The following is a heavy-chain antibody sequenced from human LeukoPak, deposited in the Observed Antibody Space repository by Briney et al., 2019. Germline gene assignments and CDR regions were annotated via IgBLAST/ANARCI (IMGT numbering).Heavy chain of an antibody. CDR2: ISAYNGNT. Sequence: ASVKVSCKASGYTFTSYYMHWVRQAPGQGLEWMGWISAYNGNTNYAQKLQGRVTMTTDTSTSTAYMELRSLRSDDTAVYYCARDLRITMIVAGYWGQGTLVTVSS. J-gene: IGHJ4*02. D-gene: IGHD3-22*01. V-gene: IGHV1-18*04. CDR3: ARDLRITMIVAGY. CDR1: GYTFTSYY.